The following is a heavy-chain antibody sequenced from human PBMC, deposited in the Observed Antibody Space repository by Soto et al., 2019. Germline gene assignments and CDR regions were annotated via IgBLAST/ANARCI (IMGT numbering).Heavy chain of an antibody. D-gene: IGHD2-15*01. CDR3: AKDLGGRIVVVVAATLIL. V-gene: IGHV3-23*01. CDR1: GFTFSSYA. J-gene: IGHJ4*02. CDR2: ISGSGGST. Sequence: EVQLLESGGGLVQPGGSLRLSCAASGFTFSSYAMSWVRQAPGKGLEWVSAISGSGGSTYNADSVKGRFTISRDNSKNTLYLQMNSLRAEDTAVYYCAKDLGGRIVVVVAATLILWGQGTLVTVSS.